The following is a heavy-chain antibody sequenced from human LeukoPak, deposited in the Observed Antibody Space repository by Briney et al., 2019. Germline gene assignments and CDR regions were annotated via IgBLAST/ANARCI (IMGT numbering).Heavy chain of an antibody. Sequence: ASVKVSCKVSGYTLTELSMHWVRQAPGKGLEWMGGFDPEDGETIYAQKFQGRVTMTEDTSTDTACMELSSLRSEDTAVYYCATFLSFYGDYGLRVGYFDYWGQGTLVTVSS. CDR2: FDPEDGET. CDR1: GYTLTELS. J-gene: IGHJ4*02. D-gene: IGHD4-17*01. CDR3: ATFLSFYGDYGLRVGYFDY. V-gene: IGHV1-24*01.